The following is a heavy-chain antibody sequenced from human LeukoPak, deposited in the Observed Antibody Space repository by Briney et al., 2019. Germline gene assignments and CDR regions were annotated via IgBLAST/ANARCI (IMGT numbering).Heavy chain of an antibody. CDR1: GYTLTELS. Sequence: ASVKVSCKVSGYTLTELSMHWVRQAPGKGLEWMGGFDPEDGETIYAQKFQGRVTMTEDTSTDTAYMELRSLRSDDTAVYYCASTPRYSSSWFNFGYWGQGTLVTVSS. V-gene: IGHV1-24*01. D-gene: IGHD6-13*01. CDR3: ASTPRYSSSWFNFGY. J-gene: IGHJ4*02. CDR2: FDPEDGET.